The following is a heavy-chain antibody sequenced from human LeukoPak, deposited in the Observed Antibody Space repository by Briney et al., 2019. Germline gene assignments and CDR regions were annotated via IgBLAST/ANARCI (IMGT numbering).Heavy chain of an antibody. CDR3: AKEGPSIAAAGRYYFDY. CDR1: GFTFSSYA. V-gene: IGHV3-23*01. Sequence: GGSLRLSCAASGFTFSSYAMSWVRQAPGKGLGWVSAISGSGGSTYYADSVKGRFTISRDNSKNTLYLQMNSLRAEDTAVYYCAKEGPSIAAAGRYYFDYWGQGTLVTVSS. CDR2: ISGSGGST. D-gene: IGHD6-13*01. J-gene: IGHJ4*02.